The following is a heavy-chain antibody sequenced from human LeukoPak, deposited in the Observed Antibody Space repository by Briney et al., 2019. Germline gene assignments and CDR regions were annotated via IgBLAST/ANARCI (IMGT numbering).Heavy chain of an antibody. CDR3: TRDYDSGNHIDAFGI. CDR1: GFTFSSYA. Sequence: GGSLRLSCAASGFTFSSYAMHWVRQAPGKGLEWVAVISYDGSNKYYADSVKGRFTISRDNSKNTLYLQMNSLETEDTAMYYCTRDYDSGNHIDAFGIWGQGTVVAVSS. V-gene: IGHV3-30*04. D-gene: IGHD3-10*01. CDR2: ISYDGSNK. J-gene: IGHJ3*02.